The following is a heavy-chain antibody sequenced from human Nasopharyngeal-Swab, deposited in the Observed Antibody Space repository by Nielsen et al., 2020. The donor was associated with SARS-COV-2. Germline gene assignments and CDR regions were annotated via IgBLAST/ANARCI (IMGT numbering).Heavy chain of an antibody. CDR3: ARQGPYDSYGPSKV. CDR1: DGSISSSTYY. Sequence: SETLSLTCTVSDGSISSSTYYWAWIRQPPGKGLEWIGSIYYSGSTHHNPSLKRRVTISADTSKNQFSLKLRSVTAADTAVYYCARQGPYDSYGPSKVWGQGTTVTVSS. CDR2: IYYSGST. J-gene: IGHJ6*02. V-gene: IGHV4-39*01. D-gene: IGHD5-18*01.